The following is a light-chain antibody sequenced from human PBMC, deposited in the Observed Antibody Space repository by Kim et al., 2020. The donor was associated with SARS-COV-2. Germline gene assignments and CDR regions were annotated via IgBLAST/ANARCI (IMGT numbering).Light chain of an antibody. V-gene: IGKV3-20*01. CDR1: QSVSSSY. Sequence: EIVLTQSPGTLSLSPGERATLSCRASQSVSSSYLAWYQQKPGQAPRLLIYAASSRATGIPDRFSGSGSGTDFTLTISRLEPEDFAMYYCQQYRTFGQGTKVDIK. CDR2: AAS. J-gene: IGKJ1*01. CDR3: QQYRT.